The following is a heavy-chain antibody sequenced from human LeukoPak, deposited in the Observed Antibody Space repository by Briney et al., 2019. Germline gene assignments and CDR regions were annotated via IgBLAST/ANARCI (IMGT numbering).Heavy chain of an antibody. J-gene: IGHJ6*02. V-gene: IGHV3-30-3*01. CDR2: ISYDGSNK. Sequence: GGSLRLSCAASGFTFSSYAMHWVRQAPGKGLEWVAVISYDGSNKYYADSVKGRFTISRDNSKNTLYLQMNSLRAEDTAVYYRARGPGGPSRWPPPPYYYYGMDVWGQGTTVTVSS. D-gene: IGHD6-13*01. CDR3: ARGPGGPSRWPPPPYYYYGMDV. CDR1: GFTFSSYA.